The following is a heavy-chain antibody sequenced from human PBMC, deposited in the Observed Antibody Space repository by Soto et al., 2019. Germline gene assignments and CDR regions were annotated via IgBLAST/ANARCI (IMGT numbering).Heavy chain of an antibody. CDR2: IYSGGST. Sequence: EVQLVETGGGLIQPGGSLRLSCAASGFTVSSNYMSWVRQAPGKGLEWVSVIYSGGSTYYADSVKGRFTISRDNSKNTLYLQMNSLRAEDTAVYYCARDSRTVAGYYYYGMDVWGQGTTVTVSS. J-gene: IGHJ6*02. CDR1: GFTVSSNY. V-gene: IGHV3-53*02. D-gene: IGHD6-19*01. CDR3: ARDSRTVAGYYYYGMDV.